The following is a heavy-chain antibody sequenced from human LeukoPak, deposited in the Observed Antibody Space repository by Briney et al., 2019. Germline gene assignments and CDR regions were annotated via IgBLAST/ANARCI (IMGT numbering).Heavy chain of an antibody. V-gene: IGHV1-69*05. CDR1: GGTFSSYA. Sequence: SVKVSCKASGGTFSSYAISWVRQAPGQGLERMGGIIPIFGTANYAQKFQGRVTITTDESTSTAYMELSNLRSEDTAVYYCARSFILVTDYYYMDVWGKGTTVTVSS. CDR2: IIPIFGTA. D-gene: IGHD2-15*01. CDR3: ARSFILVTDYYYMDV. J-gene: IGHJ6*03.